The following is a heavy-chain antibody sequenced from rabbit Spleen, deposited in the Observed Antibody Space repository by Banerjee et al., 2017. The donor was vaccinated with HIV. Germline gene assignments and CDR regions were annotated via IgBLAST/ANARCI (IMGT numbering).Heavy chain of an antibody. CDR1: GVSFSDDSY. CDR2: IDAVSSDFT. D-gene: IGHD1-1*01. V-gene: IGHV1S45*01. CDR3: ARDTSSSFSSYGMDL. J-gene: IGHJ6*01. Sequence: QEQLVESGGGLVQPEGSLTLTCKASGVSFSDDSYMCWVRQAPGKGLEWIACIDAVSSDFTYFASWAKGRFTISKTSSTTVTLQMTSLTAADTAAYFCARDTSSSFSSYGMDLWGPGTLVTVS.